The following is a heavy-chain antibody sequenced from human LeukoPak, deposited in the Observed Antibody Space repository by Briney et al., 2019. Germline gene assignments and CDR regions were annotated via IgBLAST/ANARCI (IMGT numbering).Heavy chain of an antibody. V-gene: IGHV1-69*01. CDR2: IIPIFGTA. J-gene: IGHJ4*02. CDR1: GGTFSSYA. CDR3: ARDHRPGPYNWNDGGFDY. D-gene: IGHD1-1*01. Sequence: SVKVSCKASGGTFSSYAISWVRQAPGQGLEWMGGIIPIFGTANYAQKFQGRVTITADESTSTAYMELSSLRSEDTAVDYCARDHRPGPYNWNDGGFDYWGQGTLVTVSS.